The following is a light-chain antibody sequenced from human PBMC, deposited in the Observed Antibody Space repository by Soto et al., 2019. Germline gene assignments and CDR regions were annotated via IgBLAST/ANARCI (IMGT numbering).Light chain of an antibody. CDR2: DNS. CDR3: ATWDSSLSDVV. Sequence: QSVLTQPPSVSAAPGQKVTISCSGSSSNIGNNYVSWYQQLPGTAPKLLIYDNSNRPSGIPDRFSGSKSGTSATLGITGLQTGDEADYYCATWDSSLSDVVFGGGTKLTVL. J-gene: IGLJ2*01. CDR1: SSNIGNNY. V-gene: IGLV1-51*01.